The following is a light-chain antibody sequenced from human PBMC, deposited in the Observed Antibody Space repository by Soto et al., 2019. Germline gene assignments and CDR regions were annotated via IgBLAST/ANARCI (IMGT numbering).Light chain of an antibody. Sequence: QSVLTQPPSASGTPGQRVTISCSGTSSNIGSNTVNWYQQLPGTAPKLLIYNNNQRPSGVPDRFSGSKSDTSASLAISGLQSEDEADYYCATWDDSRNKVFGTGTKLTVL. CDR3: ATWDDSRNKV. CDR2: NNN. J-gene: IGLJ1*01. CDR1: SSNIGSNT. V-gene: IGLV1-44*01.